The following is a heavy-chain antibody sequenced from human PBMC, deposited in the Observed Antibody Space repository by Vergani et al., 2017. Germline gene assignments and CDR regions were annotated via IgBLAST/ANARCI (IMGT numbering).Heavy chain of an antibody. Sequence: EVQLLESGGSLKQPGGSVRLSCAASGFTFSTYAMHWVRQAPGKGLEWVSALTGGCGSTYYADSFKGRFIISRDNSRDTLYLQMNSLRPEETATYYCVKDAGSYENFFDSWGQGTLVTVSS. CDR2: LTGGCGST. J-gene: IGHJ4*02. CDR3: VKDAGSYENFFDS. V-gene: IGHV3-23*01. CDR1: GFTFSTYA. D-gene: IGHD1-26*01.